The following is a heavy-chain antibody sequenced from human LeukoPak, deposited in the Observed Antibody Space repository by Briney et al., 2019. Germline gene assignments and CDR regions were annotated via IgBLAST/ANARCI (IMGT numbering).Heavy chain of an antibody. D-gene: IGHD1-1*01. Sequence: SETLSLTCAVYGGSFSGYYWSWVRQPPGKGLEWIGEINHSGSTNYNPSLKSRVTISVDTSKNQFSLKLSSVTAADTAVYYCATGPSYYYYGMDVWGQGTTVTVSS. CDR3: ATGPSYYYYGMDV. CDR1: GGSFSGYY. V-gene: IGHV4-34*01. CDR2: INHSGST. J-gene: IGHJ6*02.